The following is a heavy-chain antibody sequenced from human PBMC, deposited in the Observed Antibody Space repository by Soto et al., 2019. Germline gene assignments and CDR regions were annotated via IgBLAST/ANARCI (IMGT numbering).Heavy chain of an antibody. J-gene: IGHJ4*02. CDR2: INAGNGNT. V-gene: IGHV1-3*01. D-gene: IGHD6-13*01. CDR3: ARVFRSGIAAAGTFDY. Sequence: ASVKVSCKASGYTFTSYAMHWVRQAPGQRLEWMGWINAGNGNTKYSQKFQGRVTITRDTSASTAYMELSSLRSEDTAVYYCARVFRSGIAAAGTFDYWGQGTLVTVSS. CDR1: GYTFTSYA.